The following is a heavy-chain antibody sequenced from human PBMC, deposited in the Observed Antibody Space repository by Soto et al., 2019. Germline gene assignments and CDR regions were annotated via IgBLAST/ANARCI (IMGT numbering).Heavy chain of an antibody. V-gene: IGHV3-33*01. CDR1: AFTFYTYG. J-gene: IGHJ6*02. D-gene: IGHD2-8*02. CDR3: ARIDCTGNNCKPYYHYGMDV. Sequence: WLSLRLSCAPSAFTFYTYGMHCVRQVPGKGLQWVAIIWYDGGTKYYADSVRGRFTVSRDNSKNTLYLEMNSLRDEDTAVYYCARIDCTGNNCKPYYHYGMDVWGQGTTVTVSS. CDR2: IWYDGGTK.